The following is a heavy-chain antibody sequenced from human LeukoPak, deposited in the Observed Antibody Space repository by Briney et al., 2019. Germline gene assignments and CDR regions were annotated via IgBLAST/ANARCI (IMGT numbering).Heavy chain of an antibody. D-gene: IGHD4-23*01. CDR1: GGTFSSYA. CDR2: IIPIFGTA. CDR3: ARDRYGGNVICD. Sequence: SVKVSCKASGGTFSSYAISWVRQAPGQGLEWMGGIIPIFGTANYAQKFQGRVTITTDESTSTAYMELSSLRSEDTAVYYCARDRYGGNVICDWGQGTLVTVSS. V-gene: IGHV1-69*05. J-gene: IGHJ4*02.